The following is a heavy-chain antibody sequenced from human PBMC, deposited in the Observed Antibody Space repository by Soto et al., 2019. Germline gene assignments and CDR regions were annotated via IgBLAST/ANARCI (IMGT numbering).Heavy chain of an antibody. CDR1: GYTFTSYG. D-gene: IGHD3-22*01. J-gene: IGHJ6*02. Sequence: QVQLVQSGAEVKKPGASVKVSCKASGYTFTSYGISWVRQAPGQGLEWMGWISAYNGNTNYAQKLQGRVTMTTDTATSTAYLELRSLRSDDTAVYYCARDLPLLPPPDGMDVWGQGTTVTVSS. V-gene: IGHV1-18*01. CDR3: ARDLPLLPPPDGMDV. CDR2: ISAYNGNT.